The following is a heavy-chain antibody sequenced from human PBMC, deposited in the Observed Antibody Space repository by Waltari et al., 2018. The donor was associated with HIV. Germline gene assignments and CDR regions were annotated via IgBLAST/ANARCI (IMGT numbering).Heavy chain of an antibody. Sequence: EVQLVESGGGLVQPGESLRLSCVASGFSFSSYWLTWVRQTPGMGLEWVANVKEDGSDRHYVDSLKARFTIFRDNAKNSLYLQMSRLRVEDSGVYYCARVGPNLHYYYYLDVWGRGTTVTVSS. CDR1: GFSFSSYW. J-gene: IGHJ6*03. CDR2: VKEDGSDR. CDR3: ARVGPNLHYYYYLDV. V-gene: IGHV3-7*01.